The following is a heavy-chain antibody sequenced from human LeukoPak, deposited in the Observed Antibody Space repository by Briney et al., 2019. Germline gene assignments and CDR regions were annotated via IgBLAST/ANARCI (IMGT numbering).Heavy chain of an antibody. CDR3: ARGRGPYGWFDP. V-gene: IGHV3-74*01. CDR1: GLTISSHW. J-gene: IGHJ5*02. Sequence: GGSLRLSCSASGLTISSHWMHWVRQVPGKGLVWVSRINSDGSSTNYADSVKGRLTISRDNAKNTLYLQMNSLRAEDTAVYYCARGRGPYGWFDPWGQGTLVTVSS. D-gene: IGHD3-10*01. CDR2: INSDGSST.